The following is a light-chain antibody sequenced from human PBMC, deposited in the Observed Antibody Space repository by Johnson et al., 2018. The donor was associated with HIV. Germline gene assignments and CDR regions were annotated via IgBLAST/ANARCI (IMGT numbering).Light chain of an antibody. CDR3: GTWDSSLSASYV. Sequence: QSVLTQPPSVSAAPGQKVTISCSRNSSNIGNNYVSWYQQLPGTAPKLLIYDNSKRPSGIPDRFSGSKSGTSATLGITGLQTGDEADYYCGTWDSSLSASYVFGTGTKVTVL. CDR1: SSNIGNNY. J-gene: IGLJ1*01. CDR2: DNS. V-gene: IGLV1-51*01.